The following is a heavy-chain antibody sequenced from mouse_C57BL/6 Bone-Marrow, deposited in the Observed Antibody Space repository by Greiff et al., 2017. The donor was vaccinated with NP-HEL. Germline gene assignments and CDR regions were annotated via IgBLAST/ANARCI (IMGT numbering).Heavy chain of an antibody. CDR3: ARHSDYGSSYEDYYAMDY. J-gene: IGHJ4*01. CDR2: ISNGGGST. CDR1: GFTFSDYY. D-gene: IGHD1-1*01. Sequence: EVKVVESGGGLVQPGGSLKLSCAASGFTFSDYYMYWVRQTPEKRLEWVAYISNGGGSTYYPDTVKGRFTISRDNAKNTLYLQMSRLKSEETAMYYCARHSDYGSSYEDYYAMDYWGQGTSVTVSS. V-gene: IGHV5-12*01.